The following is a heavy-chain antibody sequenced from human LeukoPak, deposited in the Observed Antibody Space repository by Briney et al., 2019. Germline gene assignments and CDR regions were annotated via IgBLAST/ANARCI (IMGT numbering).Heavy chain of an antibody. D-gene: IGHD6-19*01. J-gene: IGHJ3*02. V-gene: IGHV1-18*04. CDR2: ISAYNGNT. CDR3: ARDLLVSSGWYGNDAFDI. CDR1: GYTFTGYY. Sequence: ASVKVSCKASGYTFTGYYMHWVRQAPGQGLEWMGWISAYNGNTNYAQKLQGRVTMTTDTSTSTAYMELRSLRSDDTAVYYCARDLLVSSGWYGNDAFDIWGQGTMVTVSS.